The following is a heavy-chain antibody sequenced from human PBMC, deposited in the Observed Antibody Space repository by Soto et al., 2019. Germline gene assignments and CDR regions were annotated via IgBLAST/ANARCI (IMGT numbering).Heavy chain of an antibody. D-gene: IGHD1-26*01. CDR3: LPSGVGGCYFVH. V-gene: IGHV3-15*07. Sequence: EVQLVESGGGLVEPGGSLRLSCAASGFTFTSAWMNWVRQAPGRGLEWVGRIKAKTDGGTIDYAAPVKDRFTMSRDDSGYTLYLHINNLKTEDTAVYYCLPSGVGGCYFVHWGQGTLVTVSS. J-gene: IGHJ4*02. CDR1: GFTFTSAW. CDR2: IKAKTDGGTI.